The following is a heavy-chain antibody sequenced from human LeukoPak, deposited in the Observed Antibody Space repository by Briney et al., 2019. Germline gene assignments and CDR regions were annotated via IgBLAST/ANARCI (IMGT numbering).Heavy chain of an antibody. V-gene: IGHV4-61*01. CDR3: ARGPTIFGVVIRYWFDP. D-gene: IGHD3-3*01. CDR2: IYYSGST. J-gene: IGHJ5*02. CDR1: GGSVSSGSYY. Sequence: PSETLSLTCTVSGGSVSSGSYYWSWIRQPPGKGLEWIGYIYYSGSTNYNPSLKSRVTISVDTSKNQFSLKLSSVTAADTAVYYCARGPTIFGVVIRYWFDPWGQGTLVTVSS.